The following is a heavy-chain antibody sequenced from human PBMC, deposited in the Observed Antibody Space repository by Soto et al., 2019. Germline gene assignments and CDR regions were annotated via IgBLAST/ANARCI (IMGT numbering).Heavy chain of an antibody. V-gene: IGHV1-69*12. CDR3: ERVDSSMFEGGEWFDP. CDR1: GGTFNRQA. J-gene: IGHJ5*02. CDR2: FIPIFGTT. Sequence: QVVQSGAEVKKPGSSVKVSCKASGGTFNRQAFSWVRQAPGQGLEWMGGFIPIFGTTDYSQKFQGRGTITADEATSTAYMELSSLTSDDTAVYYWERVDSSMFEGGEWFDPWGQGTLVTVSS. D-gene: IGHD3-10*02.